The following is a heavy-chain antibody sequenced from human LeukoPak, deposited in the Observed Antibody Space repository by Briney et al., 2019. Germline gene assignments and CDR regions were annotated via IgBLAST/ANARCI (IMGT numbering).Heavy chain of an antibody. J-gene: IGHJ4*02. CDR2: ISSSGSTI. Sequence: PGGSLRLSCAASGFTFSSYEMNWVRQAPGKGLEWVSYISSSGSTIYYADSVKGRFTISRDNAKNSLYLQMNSLRAEDTAVYYCARGPTYYDPSGFYSEYWGQGTLVTVSS. CDR1: GFTFSSYE. D-gene: IGHD3-22*01. CDR3: ARGPTYYDPSGFYSEY. V-gene: IGHV3-48*03.